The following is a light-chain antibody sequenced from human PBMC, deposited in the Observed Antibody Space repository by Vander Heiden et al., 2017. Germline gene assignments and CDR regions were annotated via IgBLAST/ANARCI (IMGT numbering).Light chain of an antibody. CDR3: QSCDSSLSGSPV. Sequence: QSVLTQPPSVSAAPGQRVTISRTGSSSNIGAGFDVQWFQQFPGTAPKLLILGNINRPSGVPDRFSGSKSGTSASLTITGLQAEDEADYYCQSCDSSLSGSPVFGGGTKVTVL. CDR2: GNI. J-gene: IGLJ2*01. CDR1: SSNIGAGFD. V-gene: IGLV1-40*01.